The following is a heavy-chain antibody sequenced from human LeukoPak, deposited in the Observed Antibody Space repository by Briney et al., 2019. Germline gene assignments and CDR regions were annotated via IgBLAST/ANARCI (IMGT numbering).Heavy chain of an antibody. J-gene: IGHJ4*02. CDR3: AKENWVYNWKYDSSGSGINY. D-gene: IGHD3-22*01. V-gene: IGHV3-23*01. CDR1: GFTFSSHA. Sequence: GGSLRLSCAASGFTFSSHAMSWVRQAPGKGLEWVSTISGGGGSTYSADSVMGRFTISRDNSKTTLYLQMNSLRAEDTAVYYCAKENWVYNWKYDSSGSGINYWGQGTRVTVSS. CDR2: ISGGGGST.